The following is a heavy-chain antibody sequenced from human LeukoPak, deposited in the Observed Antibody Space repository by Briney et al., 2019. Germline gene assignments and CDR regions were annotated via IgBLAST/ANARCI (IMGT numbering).Heavy chain of an antibody. CDR1: GFTFDDYG. CDR3: ARDPYSGSYGDSYYYYMDV. V-gene: IGHV3-20*04. CDR2: VNWNGGST. Sequence: GGSLRLSCAASGFTFDDYGMSWVRQAPGKGLEWVSGVNWNGGSTGYADSVKGRFTISRDNAKNSLYLQMNSLRAEDTAIYYCARDPYSGSYGDSYYYYMDVWGKGTTVTISS. D-gene: IGHD1-26*01. J-gene: IGHJ6*03.